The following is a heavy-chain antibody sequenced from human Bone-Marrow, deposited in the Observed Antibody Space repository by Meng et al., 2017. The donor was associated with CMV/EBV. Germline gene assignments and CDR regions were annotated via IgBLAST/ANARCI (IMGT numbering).Heavy chain of an antibody. D-gene: IGHD2-2*01. CDR3: ARDIVVVPAATTLNYYYGMDV. V-gene: IGHV3-7*01. J-gene: IGHJ6*02. CDR2: IRQDGREK. CDR1: GFTFSSYE. Sequence: GESLKISCAASGFTFSSYEMNWVRQAPGKGLEWVANIRQDGREKYHLDSLRGRFTISRDNARNLLYLQMNSLRAEDTAVYYCARDIVVVPAATTLNYYYGMDVWGQGTTVTVSS.